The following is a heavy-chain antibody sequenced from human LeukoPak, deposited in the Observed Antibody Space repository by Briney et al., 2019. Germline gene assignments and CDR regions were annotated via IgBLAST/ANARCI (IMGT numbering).Heavy chain of an antibody. CDR3: ARGEMATIEDDFDI. V-gene: IGHV4-59*11. Sequence: PSETLSLTCTVSGGSISSHYWSWIRQSPGKGLEWIGYIYYSGSTNYHPSLKSRVTISVDTSKNQFSLKLSSVTAADTAVYYCARGEMATIEDDFDIWGQGTMVTVSS. D-gene: IGHD5-24*01. CDR1: GGSISSHY. CDR2: IYYSGST. J-gene: IGHJ3*02.